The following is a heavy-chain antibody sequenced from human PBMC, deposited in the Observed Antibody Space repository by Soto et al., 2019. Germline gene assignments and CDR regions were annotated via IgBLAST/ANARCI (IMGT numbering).Heavy chain of an antibody. CDR1: GYTFTSYG. CDR3: ARGRYGDY. CDR2: ISAHNGNT. V-gene: IGHV1-18*01. Sequence: QVHLVQSGAEVKKPGASVKVSCKGSGYTFTSYGITWVRQAPGQGLEWMGWISAHNGNTDYAQKLQGRVNGTRDTSTSTAYMELRSLRSDDTGVYYCARGRYGDYWGQGALVTVSS. J-gene: IGHJ4*02. D-gene: IGHD1-1*01.